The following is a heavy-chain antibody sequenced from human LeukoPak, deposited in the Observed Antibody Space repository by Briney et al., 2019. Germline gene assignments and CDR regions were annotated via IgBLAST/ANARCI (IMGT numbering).Heavy chain of an antibody. J-gene: IGHJ5*02. CDR1: GGSISSNNYY. Sequence: NTSETLSLTCTVSGGSISSNNYYWGWIRQPPGKGLEWIGEINHSGSTNYNPSLKSRVTISVDTFKNQFSLKLSSVTAADTAVYYCARLGAVRFDPWGQGTLVTVSS. CDR2: INHSGST. D-gene: IGHD1-26*01. V-gene: IGHV4-39*07. CDR3: ARLGAVRFDP.